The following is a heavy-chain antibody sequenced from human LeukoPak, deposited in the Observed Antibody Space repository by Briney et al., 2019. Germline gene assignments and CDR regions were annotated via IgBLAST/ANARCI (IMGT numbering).Heavy chain of an antibody. CDR3: ATAAQDRITMVRGVNELGY. J-gene: IGHJ4*02. CDR1: GCTLTELS. Sequence: ASVKVSCKVSGCTLTELSMHWVRQAPGKGLEGMGGFDPEDGETIYAQKFQGRVTMTEDTSTDTAYMELSSLRSEDTAVYYCATAAQDRITMVRGVNELGYWGQGTLVTVSS. V-gene: IGHV1-24*01. CDR2: FDPEDGET. D-gene: IGHD3-10*01.